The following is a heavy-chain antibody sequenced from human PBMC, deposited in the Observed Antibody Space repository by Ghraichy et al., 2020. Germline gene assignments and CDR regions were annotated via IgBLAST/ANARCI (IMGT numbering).Heavy chain of an antibody. D-gene: IGHD3-10*01. CDR3: ARNYGSGRYGMDV. V-gene: IGHV3-30*02. Sequence: GGSLRLSCAASGFTFSSYGMHWVRQAPGKGLEWVAFIRYDGSNKYYADSVKGRFTISRDNSKNTLYLQMNSLRAEDTAVYYCARNYGSGRYGMDVWGQGTTVTVSS. CDR2: IRYDGSNK. CDR1: GFTFSSYG. J-gene: IGHJ6*02.